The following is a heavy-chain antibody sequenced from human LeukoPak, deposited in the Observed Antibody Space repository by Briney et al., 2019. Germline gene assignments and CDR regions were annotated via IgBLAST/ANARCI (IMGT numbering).Heavy chain of an antibody. CDR1: GYTFTSYG. CDR3: ARDRIIAPINTGSYYYGTDV. J-gene: IGHJ6*02. V-gene: IGHV1-18*01. CDR2: ISGHNGNT. Sequence: ASVKVSCKASGYTFTSYGLSWVRQAPGQGLEWMGWISGHNGNTNYAQNLQGRVTMTTDTSTSTAYMELRSLRSDDTAVYYCARDRIIAPINTGSYYYGTDVWGQGTTVTVSS. D-gene: IGHD6-13*01.